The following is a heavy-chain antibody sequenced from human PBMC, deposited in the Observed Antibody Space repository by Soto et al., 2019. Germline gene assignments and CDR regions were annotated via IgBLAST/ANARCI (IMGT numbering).Heavy chain of an antibody. V-gene: IGHV3-23*01. J-gene: IGHJ1*01. D-gene: IGHD2-2*01. Sequence: PGGSLRLSCAASGFTFSSYAMSWVRQAPGKGLEWVSAISGSGGSTYYADSAKGRFTISRDNSKNTLYLQMNSLRAEDTAVYYCAKPYCSSTSCYAYCGGDPCPYFQHWGQGTLVTVSS. CDR3: AKPYCSSTSCYAYCGGDPCPYFQH. CDR1: GFTFSSYA. CDR2: ISGSGGST.